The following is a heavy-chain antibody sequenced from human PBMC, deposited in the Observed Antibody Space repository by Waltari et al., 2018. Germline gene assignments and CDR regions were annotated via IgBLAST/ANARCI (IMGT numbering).Heavy chain of an antibody. J-gene: IGHJ4*02. CDR1: GYTFRDYF. CDR2: IDPEDGET. V-gene: IGHV1-69-2*01. Sequence: EVQLVQSGAEVKKPGATVKISCKAAGYTFRDYFMHWVQQAPGKGLEWVGRIDPEDGETVYAEKFQGRVTITADTSTDTSYLELSSLRSDDTAVYYCAPLPGGSGQTFDYWGQGTLLTVSS. CDR3: APLPGGSGQTFDY. D-gene: IGHD3-10*01.